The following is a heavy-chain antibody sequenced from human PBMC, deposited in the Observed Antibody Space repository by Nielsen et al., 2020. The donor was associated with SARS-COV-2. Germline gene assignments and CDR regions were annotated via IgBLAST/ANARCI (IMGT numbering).Heavy chain of an antibody. CDR1: GFTFSSYS. J-gene: IGHJ4*02. D-gene: IGHD3-22*01. V-gene: IGHV3-21*01. CDR3: AKPLKHYDSSGYGY. CDR2: ISSSSSYI. Sequence: GESLKISCAASGFTFSSYSMNWVRQAPGKGLEWVSSISSSSSYIYYADSVKGRFTISRDNAKNSLYLQMNSLRAEDTAVYYCAKPLKHYDSSGYGYWGQGTLVTVSS.